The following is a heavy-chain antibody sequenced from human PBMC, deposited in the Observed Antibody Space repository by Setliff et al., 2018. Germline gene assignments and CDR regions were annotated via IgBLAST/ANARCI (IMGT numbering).Heavy chain of an antibody. CDR3: AREKGNREAPELRGLYYYYMDV. Sequence: TSETLSLTCTVSGGSISSYYWSWIRQPAGKGLEWIGLIYTSGSTNYNPSLKSRVTMSVDTSKNQFSLKLSSVTAADTAVYYCAREKGNREAPELRGLYYYYMDVWGKGTTVTVSS. D-gene: IGHD3-10*01. J-gene: IGHJ6*03. V-gene: IGHV4-4*07. CDR2: IYTSGST. CDR1: GGSISSYY.